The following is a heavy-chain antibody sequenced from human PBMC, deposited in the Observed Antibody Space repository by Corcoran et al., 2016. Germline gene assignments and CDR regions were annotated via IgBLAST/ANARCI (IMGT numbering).Heavy chain of an antibody. CDR3: ASFEWLTSGYYYYGMDV. CDR1: GFTFSSYW. V-gene: IGHV3-7*03. Sequence: EVQLVESGGGLVQPGGSLRLSCAASGFTFSSYWMSWVRQAPGKGLEWVANIKQDGSEKYYVDSVKGRFTISRDNAKNSLYLQMNSLRAEDTAVYYCASFEWLTSGYYYYGMDVWGQGTTVTVSS. D-gene: IGHD3-3*01. CDR2: IKQDGSEK. J-gene: IGHJ6*02.